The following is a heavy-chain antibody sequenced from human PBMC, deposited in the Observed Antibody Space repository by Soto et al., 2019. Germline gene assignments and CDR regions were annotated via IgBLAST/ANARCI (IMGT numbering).Heavy chain of an antibody. CDR1: GFTFSSYG. Sequence: PGGSLRLSCAASGFTFSSYGMHWVRQAPGKGLEWVAIISYDGSEKYYAESVKGRFTISRDNSKTTMDLQMNSLRAEDTAVYYRAKDWGLRHTHYYYGMDVWGQGTTVTVSS. J-gene: IGHJ6*02. CDR2: ISYDGSEK. V-gene: IGHV3-30*18. CDR3: AKDWGLRHTHYYYGMDV. D-gene: IGHD3-16*01.